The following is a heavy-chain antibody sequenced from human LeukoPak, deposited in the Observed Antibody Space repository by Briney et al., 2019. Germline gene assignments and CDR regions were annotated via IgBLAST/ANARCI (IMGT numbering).Heavy chain of an antibody. CDR2: ISSSSSYI. Sequence: SGGSLRLSCAASGFTFSSYSMNWVRQAPGKGLEWVSSISSSSSYIYYADSVKGRFTISRDNAKNSLYLQMNSLRAEDTAVYYCARESYGYGYYFDYWGQGTLVTVSS. J-gene: IGHJ4*02. CDR3: ARESYGYGYYFDY. D-gene: IGHD5-18*01. V-gene: IGHV3-21*01. CDR1: GFTFSSYS.